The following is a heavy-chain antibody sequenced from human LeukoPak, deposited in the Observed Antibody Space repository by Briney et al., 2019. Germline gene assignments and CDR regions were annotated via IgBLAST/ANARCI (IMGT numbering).Heavy chain of an antibody. Sequence: ASVKVSCKASGYPFISYGINWVRQAPGQGLEWMGWINTFHGNTNYAQKLQGRVTMTIDTSTSTAYMELRGLRSDDTAIYYCARDLKSAASYWGQGTLVSVSS. CDR1: GYPFISYG. CDR2: INTFHGNT. J-gene: IGHJ4*02. D-gene: IGHD6-13*01. V-gene: IGHV1-18*01. CDR3: ARDLKSAASY.